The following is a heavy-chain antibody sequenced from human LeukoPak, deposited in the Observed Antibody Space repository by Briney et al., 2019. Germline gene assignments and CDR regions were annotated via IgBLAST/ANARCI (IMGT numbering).Heavy chain of an antibody. Sequence: SVKVSCKASGGTFSSYAISWVRQAPGQGLEWMGRIIPILGIANYAQKFQGRVTITADKSTSTAYMELSSLRSEDTAVYYCAKAEWVVAPPLPALDNWGKGTLFTVSS. J-gene: IGHJ4*02. V-gene: IGHV1-69*04. CDR2: IIPILGIA. CDR1: GGTFSSYA. D-gene: IGHD2-15*01. CDR3: AKAEWVVAPPLPALDN.